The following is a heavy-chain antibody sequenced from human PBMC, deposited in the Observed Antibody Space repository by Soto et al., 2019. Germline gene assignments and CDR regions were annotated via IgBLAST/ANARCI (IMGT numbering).Heavy chain of an antibody. CDR1: GYTFTSYD. CDR3: ARVLGYDYIWGSYRSGYYMDV. Sequence: GASVKVSCKASGYTFTSYDINWVRQATGQGLEWMGWMNPNSGNTGYAQKFQGRVTMTRNTSISTAYMELSSLRSEDTAVYYCARVLGYDYIWGSYRSGYYMDVWGKGTTVTVSS. CDR2: MNPNSGNT. J-gene: IGHJ6*03. D-gene: IGHD3-16*02. V-gene: IGHV1-8*01.